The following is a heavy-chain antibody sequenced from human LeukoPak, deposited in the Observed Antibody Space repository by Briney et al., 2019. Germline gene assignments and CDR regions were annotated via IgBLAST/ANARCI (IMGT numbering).Heavy chain of an antibody. J-gene: IGHJ6*02. V-gene: IGHV3-11*01. Sequence: GGSLRLSCAASGFTFSEYYINWIRQAPGKGLEWVSHISSSGRLMQYADSVRGRFTITRDNDQNFMSLQMNNLKPEDTAVYYCARDTNTGLDVWGRRTTVTVS. D-gene: IGHD2-2*02. CDR1: GFTFSEYY. CDR2: ISSSGRLM. CDR3: ARDTNTGLDV.